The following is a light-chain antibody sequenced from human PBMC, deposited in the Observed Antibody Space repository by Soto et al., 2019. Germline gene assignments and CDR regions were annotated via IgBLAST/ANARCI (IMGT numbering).Light chain of an antibody. CDR1: QSVSSSY. V-gene: IGKV3-11*01. J-gene: IGKJ5*01. CDR2: DAS. Sequence: VMTESPDSLAVYLGDGATLSCRDSQSVSSSYLAWYQQKPGQAPRLLIYDASNRATGIPPRFSGSGSGTDFTLTISSLQTEDFAVYYCQQRSNWPSITFGQGTRLEIK. CDR3: QQRSNWPSIT.